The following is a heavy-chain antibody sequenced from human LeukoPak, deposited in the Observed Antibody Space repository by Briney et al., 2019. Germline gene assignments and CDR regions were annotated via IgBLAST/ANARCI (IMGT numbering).Heavy chain of an antibody. CDR1: GGTFSGYA. J-gene: IGHJ4*02. D-gene: IGHD3-3*01. CDR3: ARSGSITIFGVASLDY. CDR2: IIPIFGTA. Sequence: SVKVSCKASGGTFSGYAISWVRQAPGQGLEWMGGIIPIFGTANYAQKFQGRVTITTDESTSTAYMELSSLRSEDTAVYYCARSGSITIFGVASLDYWGQGTLVTVSS. V-gene: IGHV1-69*05.